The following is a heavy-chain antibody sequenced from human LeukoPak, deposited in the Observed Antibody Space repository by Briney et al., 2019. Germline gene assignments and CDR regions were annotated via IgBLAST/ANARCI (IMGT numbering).Heavy chain of an antibody. Sequence: GASVKVSCKASGYTFTSYGISWVRQAPGQGLEWMGGIIPIFGTANYAQKFQGRVTITADESTSTAYMELSSLRSEDTAVYYCARDDGCSSTSCYTNGYYGMDVWGQGTTVTVSS. CDR1: GYTFTSYG. J-gene: IGHJ6*02. CDR2: IIPIFGTA. CDR3: ARDDGCSSTSCYTNGYYGMDV. D-gene: IGHD2-2*02. V-gene: IGHV1-69*13.